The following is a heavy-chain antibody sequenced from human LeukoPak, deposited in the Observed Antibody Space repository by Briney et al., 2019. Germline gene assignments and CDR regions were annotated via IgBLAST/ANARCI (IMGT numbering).Heavy chain of an antibody. D-gene: IGHD3-10*01. CDR2: INPSGGT. Sequence: GASVKVSFKASENTFSGYYLHWVRQAPGQGLEWMGWINPSGGTNYAQQFQGRVTMTRDTSISTAYMELSRLRFDDTAVYYCARRGFGSGSYLDSWGQGTLVTVSS. CDR3: ARRGFGSGSYLDS. V-gene: IGHV1-2*02. CDR1: ENTFSGYY. J-gene: IGHJ4*02.